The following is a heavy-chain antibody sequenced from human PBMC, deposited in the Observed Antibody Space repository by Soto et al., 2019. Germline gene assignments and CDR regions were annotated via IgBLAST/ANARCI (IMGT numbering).Heavy chain of an antibody. D-gene: IGHD6-19*01. Sequence: ASVKVSCKASGYMFTDYYIYWVRHGPGQGLEWMGIINPNGGTTTYAQNFQGRVTMTRDTSTSTVYMELTSLTSEDTAIYYCARAYSSGWYSLNWFDPWGQGTLVTVSS. CDR1: GYMFTDYY. CDR2: INPNGGTT. V-gene: IGHV1-46*01. J-gene: IGHJ5*02. CDR3: ARAYSSGWYSLNWFDP.